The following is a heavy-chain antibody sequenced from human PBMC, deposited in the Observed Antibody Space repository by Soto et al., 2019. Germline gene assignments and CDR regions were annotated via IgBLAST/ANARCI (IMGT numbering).Heavy chain of an antibody. Sequence: EVHLVESGGGLVQPGGSLRLSCAASGFTFSNYWLRWVRQAPGKGLEWVANIKKEGSEEYYGGSEVGCFTVSRDNAESSLYLQMNSLRAEDTAVYYCAGLYLAATITSLDYWGQGTLFTVSS. CDR2: IKKEGSEE. CDR1: GFTFSNYW. CDR3: AGLYLAATITSLDY. J-gene: IGHJ4*02. D-gene: IGHD5-12*01. V-gene: IGHV3-7*01.